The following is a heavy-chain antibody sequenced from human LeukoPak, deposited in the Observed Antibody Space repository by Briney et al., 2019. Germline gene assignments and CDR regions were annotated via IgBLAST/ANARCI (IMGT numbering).Heavy chain of an antibody. J-gene: IGHJ4*02. CDR3: ARDFGGYYYFDY. V-gene: IGHV4-31*03. D-gene: IGHD4-23*01. Sequence: SQTLSLTCTVSGGSIGSGGYYWSWIRQHPGKGLEWIGYIYYSGSTYYNPSLKSRVTISVDTSKNQFSLKLSSVTAADTAVYYCARDFGGYYYFDYWGQGTLVTVSS. CDR2: IYYSGST. CDR1: GGSIGSGGYY.